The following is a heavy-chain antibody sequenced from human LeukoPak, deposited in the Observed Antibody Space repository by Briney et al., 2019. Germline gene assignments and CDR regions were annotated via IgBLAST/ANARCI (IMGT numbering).Heavy chain of an antibody. CDR2: ISASGSS. D-gene: IGHD6-25*01. V-gene: IGHV4-4*07. CDR1: GGSVSSYY. J-gene: IGHJ5*02. CDR3: ATEGGGPRWLDP. Sequence: SETLSLTCSVSGGSVSSYYWSWIRQPAGKGLEWIGRISASGSSNYNPSLRSRVIMSVDTPKNQFSLNLSSVTAADAAVYYCATEGGGPRWLDPWGQGTLVTVSS.